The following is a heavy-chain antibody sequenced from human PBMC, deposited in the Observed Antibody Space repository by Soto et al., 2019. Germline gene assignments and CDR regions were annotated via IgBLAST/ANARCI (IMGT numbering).Heavy chain of an antibody. CDR2: INHSGST. CDR1: GGSFSGYY. J-gene: IGHJ5*02. Sequence: SETLSLTCAVYGGSFSGYYWSWIRQPPGKGLEWIGEINHSGSTNYNPSLKSRVTISVDTSKNQFSLKLSTVTAADTAVYYCARRYSSSSYNWFDPWGQGTLVTISS. CDR3: ARRYSSSSYNWFDP. V-gene: IGHV4-34*01. D-gene: IGHD6-6*01.